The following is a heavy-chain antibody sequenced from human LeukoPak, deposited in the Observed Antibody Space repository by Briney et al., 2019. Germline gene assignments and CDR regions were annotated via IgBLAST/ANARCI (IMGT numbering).Heavy chain of an antibody. CDR2: ISGSGGST. J-gene: IGHJ4*02. D-gene: IGHD3-22*01. Sequence: PGRSLRLSCAASGFTFSSYAMSWVRQAPGKGLEWVSAISGSGGSTYYADSVKGRFTISRDNSKNTLYLQMNSLRAEDTAVYYCAKDPNYYDSRFDYWGQGTLVTVSS. V-gene: IGHV3-23*01. CDR1: GFTFSSYA. CDR3: AKDPNYYDSRFDY.